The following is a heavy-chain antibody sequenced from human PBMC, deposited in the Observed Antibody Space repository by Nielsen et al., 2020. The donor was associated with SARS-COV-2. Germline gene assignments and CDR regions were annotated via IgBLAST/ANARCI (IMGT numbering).Heavy chain of an antibody. Sequence: GGSLRLSCAASGFTFSDYYMSWIRQAPGKGLEWVSYISSSGSTIYCADSVKGRFTISRDNAKNSLYLQMNSLRAEDTGVYYCTTLRYSRVGYFHYGVDVWGQGTTVTVSS. CDR2: ISSSGSTI. D-gene: IGHD4-11*01. V-gene: IGHV3-11*01. CDR1: GFTFSDYY. J-gene: IGHJ6*01. CDR3: TTLRYSRVGYFHYGVDV.